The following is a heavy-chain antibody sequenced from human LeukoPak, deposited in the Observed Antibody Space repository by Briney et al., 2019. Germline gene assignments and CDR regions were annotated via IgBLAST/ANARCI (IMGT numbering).Heavy chain of an antibody. CDR3: ARDYSREQWLAGSVYFDY. J-gene: IGHJ4*02. Sequence: GGSLRLSCAASGFTFSSYSMNWVRQAPGKGLEWVSSISSSSSYIYYADSVKGRFTISRDNAKNSLYLQMNSLRAEDTAVYYCARDYSREQWLAGSVYFDYWGQGTLVTVSS. CDR2: ISSSSSYI. V-gene: IGHV3-21*01. CDR1: GFTFSSYS. D-gene: IGHD6-19*01.